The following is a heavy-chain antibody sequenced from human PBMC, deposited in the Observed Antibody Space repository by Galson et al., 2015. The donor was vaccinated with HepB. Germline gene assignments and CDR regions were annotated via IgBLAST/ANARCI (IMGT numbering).Heavy chain of an antibody. Sequence: SLRLSCAASGFTFSSYSMNWVRQAPGKGLEWVSSISSSSSYIYYADSVKGRFTISRDNAKNSLYLQMNSLRAEDTAVYYCARDTTFWRSSPYYFDYWGQGSLVTVSS. CDR2: ISSSSSYI. CDR3: ARDTTFWRSSPYYFDY. J-gene: IGHJ4*02. CDR1: GFTFSSYS. D-gene: IGHD2/OR15-2a*01. V-gene: IGHV3-21*01.